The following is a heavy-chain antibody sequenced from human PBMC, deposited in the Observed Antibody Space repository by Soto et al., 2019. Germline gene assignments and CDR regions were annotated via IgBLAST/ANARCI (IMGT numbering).Heavy chain of an antibody. V-gene: IGHV3-48*02. Sequence: EVQLVESGGGLVQPGGSLRLSCAASGFTFSSYSMNWVRQAPGKGLEWVSYISSSSSTIYYADSVKGRFTISRDNAKNSLYLQMNSLRDEDTAVYYCARPVAGAYCGGDCPEYFQHWGQGTLVTVSS. J-gene: IGHJ1*01. CDR3: ARPVAGAYCGGDCPEYFQH. D-gene: IGHD2-21*02. CDR2: ISSSSSTI. CDR1: GFTFSSYS.